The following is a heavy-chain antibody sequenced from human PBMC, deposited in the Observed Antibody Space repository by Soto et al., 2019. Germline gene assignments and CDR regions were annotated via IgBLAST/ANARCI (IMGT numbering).Heavy chain of an antibody. J-gene: IGHJ6*02. V-gene: IGHV5-51*01. CDR3: AKDDVLRFLEWLSYYYYGMDV. Sequence: EVQLVQSGAEVKKPGESLKISCKGSGYSFTNYWIGWVRQMPGKGLEWMGIIYPGDSDTRYSPSFQGQVTISADKSISTAYLQWSSLKASDTAMYYCAKDDVLRFLEWLSYYYYGMDVWGQGTTVTVSS. CDR1: GYSFTNYW. D-gene: IGHD3-3*01. CDR2: IYPGDSDT.